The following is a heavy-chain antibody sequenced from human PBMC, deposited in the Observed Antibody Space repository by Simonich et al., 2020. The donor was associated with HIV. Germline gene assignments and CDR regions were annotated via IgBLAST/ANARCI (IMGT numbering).Heavy chain of an antibody. CDR2: ISSSGSSL. V-gene: IGHV3-48*03. Sequence: EVQLVESGGGSVQPGGSLRLSCAASGFTFSGYEVNWVRQAPGKGLECVSEISSSGSSLYYADSVKGRFTISRDNAKNSLYLQMNSLRAEDTAVYYCARDYPGYPARWGQGTLVTVS. J-gene: IGHJ4*02. CDR3: ARDYPGYPAR. D-gene: IGHD5-12*01. CDR1: GFTFSGYE.